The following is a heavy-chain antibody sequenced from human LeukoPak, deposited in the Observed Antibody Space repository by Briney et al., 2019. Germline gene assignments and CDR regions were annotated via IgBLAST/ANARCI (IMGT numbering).Heavy chain of an antibody. V-gene: IGHV6-1*01. D-gene: IGHD2-2*01. Sequence: SKTLSLTCAISGDSVSSNSAAWNWIRQSPSRGLEWLGRTYYRSKWYNDYAVSVKSRITINPDTSKNQFSLQLNSVTPEDTAVYYCARGAGDILVEPAADPFDPWGQGTLVTVSS. CDR2: TYYRSKWYN. J-gene: IGHJ5*02. CDR3: ARGAGDILVEPAADPFDP. CDR1: GDSVSSNSAA.